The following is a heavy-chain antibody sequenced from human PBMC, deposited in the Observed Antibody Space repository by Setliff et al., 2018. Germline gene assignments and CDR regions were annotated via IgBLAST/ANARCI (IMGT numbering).Heavy chain of an antibody. CDR2: IFYSGST. V-gene: IGHV4-39*07. D-gene: IGHD5-18*01. Sequence: PSETLSLTCTVSGGPISSSSYYWVWIRQPPGKGLEWIGNIFYSGSTYYNPSLKSRVTISIDTSKNQFSLKLSSVTAADTAVYFCASTTYGYSYDYWGQGTLVTVS. CDR1: GGPISSSSYY. CDR3: ASTTYGYSYDY. J-gene: IGHJ4*02.